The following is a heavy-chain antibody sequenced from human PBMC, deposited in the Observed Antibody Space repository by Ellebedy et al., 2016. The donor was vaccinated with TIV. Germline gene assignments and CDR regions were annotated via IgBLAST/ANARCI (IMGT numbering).Heavy chain of an antibody. D-gene: IGHD2-15*01. Sequence: GGSLRLSCAASGFTFTKYGFHWVRQAPGRGLEWVAVIWYDGSKKLYADSVKGRFSISRDDGQNTLFLQMNSLRAEDTALYYCATDGPPVRGYCSDGSCSTGGMDVWGQGTKVTVSS. V-gene: IGHV3-33*01. J-gene: IGHJ6*02. CDR3: ATDGPPVRGYCSDGSCSTGGMDV. CDR1: GFTFTKYG. CDR2: IWYDGSKK.